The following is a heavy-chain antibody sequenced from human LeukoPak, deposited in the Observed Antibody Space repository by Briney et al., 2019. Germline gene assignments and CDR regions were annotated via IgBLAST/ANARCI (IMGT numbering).Heavy chain of an antibody. D-gene: IGHD2-15*01. CDR3: ARGGGGSYSDAFDI. CDR2: ISGTSTAI. Sequence: KPGGSLRLSCAASGFTFSSSNMHGVRQAPGKGLEWVSFISGTSTAIKYADSVKGRFTISRDIGRKSLYLQMNSLSDEDTAVYYCARGGGGSYSDAFDIWGQGTVVTVSS. V-gene: IGHV3-48*02. J-gene: IGHJ3*02. CDR1: GFTFSSSN.